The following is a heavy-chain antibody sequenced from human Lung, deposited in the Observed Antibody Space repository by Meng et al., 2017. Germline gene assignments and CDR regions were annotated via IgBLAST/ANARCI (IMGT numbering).Heavy chain of an antibody. CDR2: ITGDGSST. J-gene: IGHJ4*02. D-gene: IGHD4-17*01. V-gene: IGHV3-74*01. CDR1: GFTFSTTW. Sequence: VPVVESGGGLVQAGGSLRLSCSDSGFTFSTTWMHWVGQAPGKGLEWVSRITGDGSSTIYADSVQGRFTMSRDNAKNTLSLQMNSLRAEDTAVYYCARGGVTTDDWGQGTLVTVSS. CDR3: ARGGVTTDD.